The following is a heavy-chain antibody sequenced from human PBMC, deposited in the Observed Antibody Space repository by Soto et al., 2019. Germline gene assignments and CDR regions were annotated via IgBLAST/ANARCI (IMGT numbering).Heavy chain of an antibody. V-gene: IGHV3-53*02. Sequence: EVELVETGGGLIHPGGSLRLSCAASGFNVSTNYMNWVRQAPGKGPEWVSIIYSGGNTYYEDSVKGRFTMYRDDSKNTVYLQIHSQRAEDTAEYFCARDLSITICRVVNRYYVMDVCGQGTTVTVSS. J-gene: IGHJ6*02. CDR3: ARDLSITICRVVNRYYVMDV. CDR1: GFNVSTNY. D-gene: IGHD3-3*01. CDR2: IYSGGNT.